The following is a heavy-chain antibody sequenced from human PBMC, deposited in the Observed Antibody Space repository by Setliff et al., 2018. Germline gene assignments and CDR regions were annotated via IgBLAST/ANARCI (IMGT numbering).Heavy chain of an antibody. CDR2: IYYSGST. J-gene: IGHJ4*02. V-gene: IGHV4-59*01. D-gene: IGHD5-18*01. CDR1: GGSISSYY. Sequence: SETLSLTCTVSGGSISSYYWSWIRQSPGKGLEWIGYIYYSGSTNYNPSLKSRVTISVDTSKNQFSLKLSSVTAADTAVYYCARGRIQLWKYYFDYWGQGTLVTVSS. CDR3: ARGRIQLWKYYFDY.